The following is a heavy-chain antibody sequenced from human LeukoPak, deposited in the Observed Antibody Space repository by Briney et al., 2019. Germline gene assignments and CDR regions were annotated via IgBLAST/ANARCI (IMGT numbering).Heavy chain of an antibody. Sequence: SETLSLTCTVSGGSISTYYWIWIRQPPGRGLEWIGYIYYSGSTNYNPSLKSRVTISVDTSKNQFSLKLTSVTAADTAVYYCAREYDILSNYDAFDIWGQGTMVTVSS. D-gene: IGHD3-9*01. J-gene: IGHJ3*02. CDR2: IYYSGST. V-gene: IGHV4-59*01. CDR1: GGSISTYY. CDR3: AREYDILSNYDAFDI.